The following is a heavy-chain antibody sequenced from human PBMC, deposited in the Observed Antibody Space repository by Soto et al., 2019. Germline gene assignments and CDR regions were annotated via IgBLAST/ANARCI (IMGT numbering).Heavy chain of an antibody. CDR3: ARHSTLSPIEYYFDY. CDR1: GGSISSGDYY. Sequence: PSETLSLTCTVSGGSISSGDYYWSWIRQPPGKGLEWIGYIYYSGSTYYNPSLKSRVTISVDTSKNQSSMKLSSVTAAYSAVYYCARHSTLSPIEYYFDYWGQGTLVTVSS. V-gene: IGHV4-30-4*01. D-gene: IGHD3-10*01. J-gene: IGHJ4*02. CDR2: IYYSGST.